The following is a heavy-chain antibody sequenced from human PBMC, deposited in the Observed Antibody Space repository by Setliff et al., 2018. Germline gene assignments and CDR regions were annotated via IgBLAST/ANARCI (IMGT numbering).Heavy chain of an antibody. Sequence: KTSETLSLTCTVSGGSISSSYYYWGWIRQPPGKGLEWIGNIYNSGSTYYNPSPKSRVTMSVDTSKNHFSLKLTSVTAAETALYYCARGGSSGWYGGAFDMWGQGTKVTVSS. J-gene: IGHJ3*02. CDR2: IYNSGST. V-gene: IGHV4-39*01. D-gene: IGHD6-19*01. CDR1: GGSISSSYYY. CDR3: ARGGSSGWYGGAFDM.